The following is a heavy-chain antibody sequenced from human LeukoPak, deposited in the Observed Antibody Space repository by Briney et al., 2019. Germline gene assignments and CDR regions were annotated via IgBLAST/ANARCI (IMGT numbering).Heavy chain of an antibody. CDR1: GFTFSSYG. V-gene: IGHV3-23*01. J-gene: IGHJ4*02. D-gene: IGHD3-10*01. Sequence: GGSLRLSCAASGFTFSSYGMSWVRQALGKGLEWVSAISGSGGSTYYADSVKGRFTISRDNSKNTLYLQMNSLRAEDTAVYYCAKLAKYFYGSETYYFFEHWGQGTPVTASS. CDR2: ISGSGGST. CDR3: AKLAKYFYGSETYYFFEH.